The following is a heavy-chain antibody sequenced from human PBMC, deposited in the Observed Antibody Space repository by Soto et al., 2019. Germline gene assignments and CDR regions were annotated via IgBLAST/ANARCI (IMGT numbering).Heavy chain of an antibody. V-gene: IGHV1-58*01. J-gene: IGHJ4*02. CDR1: GFTFTSSA. CDR3: AAGPVYSSSWYQFFDY. Sequence: SVKVSCKASGFTFTSSAVQWVRQARGQRLEWIGWIVVGSGNTNYAQKFQERVTITRDMSTSTAYMELSSLRSEDTAVYYCAAGPVYSSSWYQFFDYWGQGTLVTVSS. CDR2: IVVGSGNT. D-gene: IGHD6-13*01.